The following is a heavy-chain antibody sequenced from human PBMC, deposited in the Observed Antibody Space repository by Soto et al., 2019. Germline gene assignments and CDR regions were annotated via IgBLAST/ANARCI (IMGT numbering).Heavy chain of an antibody. CDR2: ISQSGSA. CDR3: ARDRNGLGGIDF. V-gene: IGHV4-30-2*01. J-gene: IGHJ4*02. D-gene: IGHD1-1*01. CDR1: GGPISSGGYS. Sequence: SETLSLTCVVSGGPISSGGYSWTWIRQPPGRGLEWIGYISQSGSADYNPSLKSRVTISVDTSKNQFSLRLSSVTAADMAVYYCARDRNGLGGIDFWGQGILVTVSS.